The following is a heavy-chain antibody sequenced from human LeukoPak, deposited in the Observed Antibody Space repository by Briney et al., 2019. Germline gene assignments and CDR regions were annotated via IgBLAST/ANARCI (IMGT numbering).Heavy chain of an antibody. CDR3: ARVNYSSSWGTFDY. D-gene: IGHD6-13*01. V-gene: IGHV4-4*07. CDR1: GDSITDSY. J-gene: IGHJ4*02. Sequence: SETLSLTCTVYGDSITDSYWSSIRQPAGKGLEWIGRVYSSGGTNYNPSLKSRVTMSVDKSKNQFSLRLSSVTAADRAVYYCARVNYSSSWGTFDYWGQGTLVTVSS. CDR2: VYSSGGT.